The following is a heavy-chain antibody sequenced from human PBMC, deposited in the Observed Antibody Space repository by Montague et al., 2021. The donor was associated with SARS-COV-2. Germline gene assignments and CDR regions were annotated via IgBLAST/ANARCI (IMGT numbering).Heavy chain of an antibody. CDR3: TRHLRIGSY. CDR2: IRSKAYGGTT. CDR1: GFTFGDYA. J-gene: IGHJ4*02. Sequence: SLRLSCAASGFTFGDYAMSWVRQAPGKGLEWVGFIRSKAYGGTTEYAASVKGRFTISRDDSKSIAYLQMNSLKTEDTAVYYCTRHLRIGSYWGQGTLVTVSS. D-gene: IGHD3-10*01. V-gene: IGHV3-49*04.